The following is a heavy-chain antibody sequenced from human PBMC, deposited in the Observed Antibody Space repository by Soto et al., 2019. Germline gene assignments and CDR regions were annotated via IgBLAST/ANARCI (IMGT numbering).Heavy chain of an antibody. Sequence: GGSLRLSCAASGFTVSSNYISWVRQAPWKGLEWVSVIYSGGSTYYADSVKGRFTISRDNSKNTLYLQMNSLRAEDTAVYYCASLLTREAAPFYCGQRTLFAFCS. J-gene: IGHJ4*02. CDR3: ASLLTREAAPFY. CDR2: IYSGGST. CDR1: GFTVSSNY. V-gene: IGHV3-53*01. D-gene: IGHD2-15*01.